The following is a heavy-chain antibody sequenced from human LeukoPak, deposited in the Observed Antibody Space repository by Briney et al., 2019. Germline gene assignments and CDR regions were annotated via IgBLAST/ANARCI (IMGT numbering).Heavy chain of an antibody. D-gene: IGHD3-22*01. CDR2: ISGSGGST. CDR1: GFTFSTYG. J-gene: IGHJ3*02. V-gene: IGHV3-23*01. CDR3: ARGSLKYYYDSSGRHAFDI. Sequence: QTGGSLRLSCAASGFTFSTYGMSWVRQAPGKGLEWVSAISGSGGSTYYADSVKGRFTISRDNSKNTLYLQMNSLRAEDTAVYYCARGSLKYYYDSSGRHAFDIWGQGTMVTVSS.